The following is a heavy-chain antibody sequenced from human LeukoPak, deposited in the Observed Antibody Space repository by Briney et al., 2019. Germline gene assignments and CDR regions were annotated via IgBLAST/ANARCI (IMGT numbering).Heavy chain of an antibody. Sequence: GGSLRLSCAASGFTFTTYWLSWVRQAPGKGLEWVANINQDGSEHYYLDSVKGRFAISRDNAKNSLYLQMNSLRAEDTAVYYCARYQGYGSGSYYGYWGQGTLVTVSS. CDR1: GFTFTTYW. J-gene: IGHJ4*02. CDR2: INQDGSEH. V-gene: IGHV3-7*01. CDR3: ARYQGYGSGSYYGY. D-gene: IGHD3-10*01.